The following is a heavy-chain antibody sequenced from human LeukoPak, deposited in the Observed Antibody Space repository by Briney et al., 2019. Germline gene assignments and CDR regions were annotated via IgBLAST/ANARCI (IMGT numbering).Heavy chain of an antibody. J-gene: IGHJ3*02. Sequence: SETLSLTCTVSGGSISSYYWSWIRQPAGKGLEWIGRIYTGGSTNYNPSLKSRVTMSVDTSKNQFSLKLSSVTAADTAVYYCASLAIPAHCGGDCYPDAFDIWGQGTMVTVSS. D-gene: IGHD2-21*02. V-gene: IGHV4-4*07. CDR3: ASLAIPAHCGGDCYPDAFDI. CDR1: GGSISSYY. CDR2: IYTGGST.